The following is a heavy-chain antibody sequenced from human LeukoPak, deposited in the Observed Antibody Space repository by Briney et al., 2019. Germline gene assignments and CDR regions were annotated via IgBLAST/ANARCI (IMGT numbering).Heavy chain of an antibody. CDR2: INSDGSST. V-gene: IGHV3-74*01. CDR3: ASIAARLGGDY. CDR1: GFTFSSYW. Sequence: GGSMRLSCAASGFTFSSYWMHWVRQAPGKGLVWVSRINSDGSSTSYADSVKGRFTTSRDNAKNTLYLQMNSLRAEDTAVYYCASIAARLGGDYWGQGTLVTVSS. J-gene: IGHJ4*02. D-gene: IGHD6-6*01.